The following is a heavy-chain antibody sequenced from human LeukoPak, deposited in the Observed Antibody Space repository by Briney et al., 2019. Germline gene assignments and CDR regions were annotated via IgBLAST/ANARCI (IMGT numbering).Heavy chain of an antibody. J-gene: IGHJ4*02. CDR2: IKQDGGEK. V-gene: IGHV3-7*01. CDR1: GFPFSSYW. CDR3: AREDHSNYNY. D-gene: IGHD4-11*01. Sequence: GGSLRLSCAASGFPFSSYWMSWVRQAPGKGLEWVANIKQDGGEKSYVDSVKGRITISRDNAKNSLYLQMNSLRAEDTAVYYCAREDHSNYNYWGQGTLVTVSS.